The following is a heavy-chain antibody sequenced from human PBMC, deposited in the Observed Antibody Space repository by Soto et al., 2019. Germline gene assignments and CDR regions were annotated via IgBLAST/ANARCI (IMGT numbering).Heavy chain of an antibody. CDR3: AREGDDVLRFLEWLSDGGRYFDY. D-gene: IGHD3-3*01. J-gene: IGHJ4*02. Sequence: SETLSLTCAVSGYSISSGYYWGWIRQPPGKGLEWIGSIYHSGSTYYNPSLKSRVTISVDTSKNQFSLKLSSVTAADTAVYYCAREGDDVLRFLEWLSDGGRYFDYWGQGTLVTSPQ. V-gene: IGHV4-38-2*02. CDR2: IYHSGST. CDR1: GYSISSGYY.